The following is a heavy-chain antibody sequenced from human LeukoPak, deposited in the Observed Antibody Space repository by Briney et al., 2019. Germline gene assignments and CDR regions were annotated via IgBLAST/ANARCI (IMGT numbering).Heavy chain of an antibody. CDR2: ISCDGGTQ. D-gene: IGHD5-12*01. V-gene: IGHV3-30*03. CDR3: ASYIVATIGAFDI. Sequence: GGSLRLSCAASGFTFNNYGMQWVRQTPGKGLEWVTVISCDGGTQYYADSVKGRFTISRDNAKNSLYLQMNSLRAEDTAVYYCASYIVATIGAFDIWGQGTMVTVSS. CDR1: GFTFNNYG. J-gene: IGHJ3*02.